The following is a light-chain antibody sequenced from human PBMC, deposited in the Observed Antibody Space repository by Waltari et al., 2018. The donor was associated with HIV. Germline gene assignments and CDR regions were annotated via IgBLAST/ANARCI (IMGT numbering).Light chain of an antibody. Sequence: DIQMTQSPSTLSASVGDRVTITCRASQSISSWLAWYQQKPGKAPKLLIYKASSLESGVPARFSGSGSGTEFTLTISSLQPDDFATYYCQQYNSYPYTFGQGTKLEIK. CDR2: KAS. CDR1: QSISSW. J-gene: IGKJ2*01. V-gene: IGKV1-5*03. CDR3: QQYNSYPYT.